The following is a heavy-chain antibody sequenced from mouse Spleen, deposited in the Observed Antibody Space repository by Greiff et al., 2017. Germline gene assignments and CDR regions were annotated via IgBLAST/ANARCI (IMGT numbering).Heavy chain of an antibody. CDR1: GYSITSDYA. Sequence: EVKLMESGPGLVKPSQSLSLTCTVTGYSITSDYAWNWIRQFPGNKLEWMGYISYSGSTSYNPSLKSRISITRDTSKNQFFLQLNSVTTEDTATYYCARTYYYGSSSYAMDYWGQGTSVTVSS. D-gene: IGHD1-1*01. V-gene: IGHV3-2*02. J-gene: IGHJ4*01. CDR3: ARTYYYGSSSYAMDY. CDR2: ISYSGST.